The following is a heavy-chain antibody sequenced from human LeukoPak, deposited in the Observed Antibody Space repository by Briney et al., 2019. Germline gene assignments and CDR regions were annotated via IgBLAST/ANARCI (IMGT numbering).Heavy chain of an antibody. J-gene: IGHJ4*02. V-gene: IGHV4-39*01. Sequence: SETLSLTCTVSGGSISSYYWGWIRQPPGKGLEWIGSIYYSGSTYYNPSLKSRVTISVDTSKNQFSLKLSSVTAADTAVYYCARPIDYAGPFDYWGQGTLVTVSS. CDR1: GGSISSYY. CDR2: IYYSGST. CDR3: ARPIDYAGPFDY. D-gene: IGHD4-17*01.